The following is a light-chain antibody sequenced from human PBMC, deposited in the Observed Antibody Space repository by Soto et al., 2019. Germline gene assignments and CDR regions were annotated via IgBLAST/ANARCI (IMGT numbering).Light chain of an antibody. CDR2: EVS. CDR3: SSYTSSSTLV. Sequence: QSALTQPASVSGSPGQSITISCTGTSRDVGGYNYVSWYQQHPGKAPKLMIYEVSNRPSGVSNRFSGSKSGNTASLTISVLQAEDEADYYCSSYTSSSTLVFGAGTKLTVL. CDR1: SRDVGGYNY. J-gene: IGLJ1*01. V-gene: IGLV2-14*01.